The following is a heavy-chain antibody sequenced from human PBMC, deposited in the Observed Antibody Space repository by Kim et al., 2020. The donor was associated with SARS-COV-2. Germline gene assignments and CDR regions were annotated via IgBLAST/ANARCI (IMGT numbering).Heavy chain of an antibody. V-gene: IGHV3-30*18. Sequence: GGSLRLSCAASGFTFSSYGMHWVRQAPGKGLEWVAVISYDGSNKYYADSVKGRFTISRDNSKNTLYLQMNSLRAEDTAVYYCAKDAIKGFGAYWGQGTLVTVSS. CDR2: ISYDGSNK. CDR3: AKDAIKGFGAY. J-gene: IGHJ4*02. D-gene: IGHD3-10*01. CDR1: GFTFSSYG.